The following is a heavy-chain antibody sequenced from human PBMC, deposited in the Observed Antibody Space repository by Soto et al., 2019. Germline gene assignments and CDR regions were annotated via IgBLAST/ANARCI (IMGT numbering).Heavy chain of an antibody. V-gene: IGHV3-30*18. CDR1: GFAFGSYG. D-gene: IGHD3-10*01. Sequence: PEGSLRLSCAASGFAFGSYGMHWVRQAPGKGLEWVAVISNDGNDRHSADSVKGRFTIFRDNSKNTLYLQVNSLRAEDTAVYYCAKDSGRGSADYYFDYWGQGTLVTVSS. CDR2: ISNDGNDR. J-gene: IGHJ4*02. CDR3: AKDSGRGSADYYFDY.